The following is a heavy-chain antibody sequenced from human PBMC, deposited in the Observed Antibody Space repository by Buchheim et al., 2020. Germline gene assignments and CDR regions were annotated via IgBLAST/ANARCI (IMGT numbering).Heavy chain of an antibody. CDR2: ISGSGGST. D-gene: IGHD1-7*01. Sequence: EVQLLESGGGLVQPGGSLRLSCAASGFTFSSYAMSWVRQAPGQGLEWVSAISGSGGSTYYADSVKGRFTISRDNSKNKLYLQMNSLRAEDTAVYYCAKDVVPDNWNYKGYFDLWGRGTL. J-gene: IGHJ2*01. CDR1: GFTFSSYA. CDR3: AKDVVPDNWNYKGYFDL. V-gene: IGHV3-23*01.